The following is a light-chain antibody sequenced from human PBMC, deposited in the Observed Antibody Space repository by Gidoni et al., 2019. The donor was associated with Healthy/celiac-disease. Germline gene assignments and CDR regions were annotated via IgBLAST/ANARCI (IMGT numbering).Light chain of an antibody. V-gene: IGLV2-14*01. Sequence: QSALTQPASVSGSPGQSIPISCTGTSRDVGGYNYVSWYQQPPGKAPKLMIYDVSNRPSGVSNRFAGSKSGNTASRTISGLQAEDEADYYCSSYTSSSTRGVFGGGTKLTVL. CDR3: SSYTSSSTRGV. CDR2: DVS. CDR1: SRDVGGYNY. J-gene: IGLJ2*01.